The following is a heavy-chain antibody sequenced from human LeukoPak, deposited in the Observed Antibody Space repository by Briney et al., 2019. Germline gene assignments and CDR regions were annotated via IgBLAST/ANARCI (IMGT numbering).Heavy chain of an antibody. J-gene: IGHJ6*03. CDR1: GYTFTSYY. CDR2: INPSGGST. D-gene: IGHD3-3*01. CDR3: ASVLRFLEWSDYYYMDV. V-gene: IGHV1-46*01. Sequence: ASVKVSCKASGYTFTSYYMHWVRQAPGQGLEWMGIINPSGGSTSYAQKFQGRVTKTRDTSTSTVYMELSSLRSEDTAVYYCASVLRFLEWSDYYYMDVWGKGTTVTVSS.